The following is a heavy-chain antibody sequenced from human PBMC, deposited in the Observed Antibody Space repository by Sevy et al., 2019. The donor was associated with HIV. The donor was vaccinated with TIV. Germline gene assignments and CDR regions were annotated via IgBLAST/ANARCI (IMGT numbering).Heavy chain of an antibody. CDR3: AKDSGGSLLPFDP. CDR2: ISGSGGST. J-gene: IGHJ5*02. V-gene: IGHV3-23*01. CDR1: GFTFEDYA. Sequence: GGSLRLSCAASGFTFEDYAMHWVRQGPGKGLEWVSAISGSGGSTYYADSVKGRFTISRDNSKNTLYLQMNSLRAEDTAVYYCAKDSGGSLLPFDPWGQGTLVTVSS. D-gene: IGHD2-15*01.